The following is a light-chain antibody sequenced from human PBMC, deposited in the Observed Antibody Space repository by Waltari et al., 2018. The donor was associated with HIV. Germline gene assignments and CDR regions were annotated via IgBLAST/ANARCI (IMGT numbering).Light chain of an antibody. V-gene: IGLV2-14*03. CDR1: SSDIGRSNH. CDR3: SAYSSVNTFVV. J-gene: IGLJ2*01. CDR2: DVI. Sequence: QSALTQPASVSGSPGQSITISCTGSSSDIGRSNHVSWYQQFPGKAPKLLITDVIRRPLGVSDRVSGSKSGNTASLTISGLQAEDEASYFCSAYSSVNTFVVFGGGTKVTVL.